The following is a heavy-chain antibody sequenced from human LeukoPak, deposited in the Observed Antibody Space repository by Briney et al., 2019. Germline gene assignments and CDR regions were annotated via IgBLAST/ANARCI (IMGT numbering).Heavy chain of an antibody. CDR3: AKDLQEVILRYFDWYPKALDY. CDR2: IRYDGSNK. Sequence: PGGSLRLSCAASGFTFSSYGMHWVRQAPGKGLEWVAFIRYDGSNKYYADSVKGRFTISRDNSKNTLYLQMNSLRAEDTAVYYCAKDLQEVILRYFDWYPKALDYWGQGTLVTVSS. J-gene: IGHJ4*02. D-gene: IGHD3-9*01. CDR1: GFTFSSYG. V-gene: IGHV3-30*02.